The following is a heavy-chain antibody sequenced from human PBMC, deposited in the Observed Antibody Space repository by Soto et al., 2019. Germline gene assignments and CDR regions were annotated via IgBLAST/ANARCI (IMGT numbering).Heavy chain of an antibody. J-gene: IGHJ3*02. CDR1: GDSVSSSSVT. D-gene: IGHD6-19*01. CDR2: TYYRSKWYN. CDR3: AREARGEYSSGWYDAFDI. V-gene: IGHV6-1*01. Sequence: PSQTLSLTCAISGDSVSSSSVTWNWIRQSPSRGLEWLGRTYYRSKWYNDYAVSVKSRITINPDTSKNQFSLQLNSVTPEDTAVYYCAREARGEYSSGWYDAFDIWGQGTMVTVSS.